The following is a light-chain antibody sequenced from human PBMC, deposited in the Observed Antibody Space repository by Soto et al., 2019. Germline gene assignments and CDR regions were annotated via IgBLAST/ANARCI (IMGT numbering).Light chain of an antibody. CDR1: SSDVGAYIY. J-gene: IGLJ3*02. Sequence: QSALTQPRSVSGSPGQSVTISCTGTSSDVGAYIYVSWYQQYPAKAPKVMIYDVGRRPSGVPDRFSGSKSGNTASLTISGLQAEDEAGYFGCSYAGNKTVVFGGGTKLTVL. V-gene: IGLV2-11*01. CDR2: DVG. CDR3: CSYAGNKTVV.